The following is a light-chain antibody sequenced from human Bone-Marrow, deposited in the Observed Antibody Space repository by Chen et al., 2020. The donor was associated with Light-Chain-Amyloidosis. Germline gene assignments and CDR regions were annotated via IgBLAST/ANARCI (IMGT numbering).Light chain of an antibody. J-gene: IGLJ2*01. CDR1: DLPTKY. V-gene: IGLV3-25*03. CDR3: QSADSSGTYEVV. CDR2: RDT. Sequence: SYELTQPPSVSVSPGQTARITCSGDDLPTKYAYWYQQKPGQAPVLVIHRDTERPSGISERCSGSSSGTTAPLTISGVQAEDEADYHCQSADSSGTYEVVFGGGTKLTVL.